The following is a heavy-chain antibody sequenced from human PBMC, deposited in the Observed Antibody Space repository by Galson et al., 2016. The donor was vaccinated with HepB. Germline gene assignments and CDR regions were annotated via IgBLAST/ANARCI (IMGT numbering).Heavy chain of an antibody. D-gene: IGHD6-6*01. J-gene: IGHJ5*02. CDR3: ARDSSSSLVTSWFDP. Sequence: SVKVSCKASGDTFSNYAISWVRQAPGQGLEWMGGIIPIFDTAVYAQRFQGRVTITADESTSTAYMELSSLTYADTAVYYCARDSSSSLVTSWFDPWGQGTLVTVSS. V-gene: IGHV1-69*13. CDR2: IIPIFDTA. CDR1: GDTFSNYA.